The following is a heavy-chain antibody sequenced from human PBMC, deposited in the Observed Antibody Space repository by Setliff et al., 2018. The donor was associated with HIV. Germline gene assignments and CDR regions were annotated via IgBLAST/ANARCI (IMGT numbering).Heavy chain of an antibody. CDR1: NGSFSGHY. V-gene: IGHV4-34*01. Sequence: SETLSLTCVVYNGSFSGHYWSWIRQPPGKGLEWIGEINHSGSPNYNSSLKSRVTISLDTSKNQFSLKLSPVTAADTAVYYCASLLSRGYYYDRSGYSYRDYWGQGTLVTVSS. J-gene: IGHJ4*02. D-gene: IGHD3-22*01. CDR2: INHSGSP. CDR3: ASLLSRGYYYDRSGYSYRDY.